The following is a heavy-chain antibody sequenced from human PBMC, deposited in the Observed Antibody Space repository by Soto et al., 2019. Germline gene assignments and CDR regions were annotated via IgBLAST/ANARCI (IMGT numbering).Heavy chain of an antibody. CDR1: GFIFSNYA. V-gene: IGHV3-30-3*01. CDR2: ISYDGNTQ. J-gene: IGHJ4*02. D-gene: IGHD1-26*01. Sequence: QVQLVESGGGVVQPGGSLRLSCAASGFIFSNYAMQWVRQAPGKGLEWMAAISYDGNTQYYADSVRGRFTISRDNSKNTVYVQMISLRAEDTAVYYCARDLKGDTKLDYWGQGTLFTVSS. CDR3: ARDLKGDTKLDY.